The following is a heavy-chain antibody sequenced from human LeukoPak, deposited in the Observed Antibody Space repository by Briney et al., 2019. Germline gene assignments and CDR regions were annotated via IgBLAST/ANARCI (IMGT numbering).Heavy chain of an antibody. J-gene: IGHJ5*02. CDR2: INGNGDKT. V-gene: IGHV3-64*02. Sequence: GGSLRLSCAASGFTFSGFSMHWIRQAPGRGLEYVSAINGNGDKTFYTDSVRGRFTIFRDNSKNTLFLQMGSLRGEDTALYFCARIGMENFYDLWGQGTLVTVPS. CDR3: ARIGMENFYDL. D-gene: IGHD2/OR15-2a*01. CDR1: GFTFSGFS.